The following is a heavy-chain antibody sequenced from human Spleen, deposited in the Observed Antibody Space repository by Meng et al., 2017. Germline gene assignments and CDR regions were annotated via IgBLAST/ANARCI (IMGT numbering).Heavy chain of an antibody. CDR1: GGTFSTYA. Sequence: SVKVSCKASGGTFSTYAISWVRQAPGQGLEWMGGIVPIYGTANYAQKFKGRVTITADKSTGTVYMELRSLRSGDTAVYYCARDGFGGGAIGYWGQGTLVTVSS. CDR3: ARDGFGGGAIGY. V-gene: IGHV1-69*06. CDR2: IVPIYGTA. D-gene: IGHD1-26*01. J-gene: IGHJ4*02.